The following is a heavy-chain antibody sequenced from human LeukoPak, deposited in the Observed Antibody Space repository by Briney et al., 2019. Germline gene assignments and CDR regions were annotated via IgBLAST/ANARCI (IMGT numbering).Heavy chain of an antibody. CDR3: ARNPGVGSSWYRLHY. CDR1: GITFINHA. V-gene: IGHV3-30-3*01. D-gene: IGHD6-13*01. CDR2: ISYDGSNT. J-gene: IGHJ4*02. Sequence: PGGSLRLSCAASGITFINHAMDWVRQAPGKGLEWAAVISYDGSNTYYADSVKGRFTISRDNSKSTLYLQMNSLRVEDTAVYYCARNPGVGSSWYRLHYWGQGTLVTVSS.